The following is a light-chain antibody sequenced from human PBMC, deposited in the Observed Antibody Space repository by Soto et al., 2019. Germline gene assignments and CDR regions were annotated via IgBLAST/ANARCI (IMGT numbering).Light chain of an antibody. V-gene: IGKV1-12*01. J-gene: IGKJ3*01. CDR1: QDIGYW. CDR3: QQGHRLPFT. Sequence: DIQMTQSPSSVSESVGDGLTITCRASQDIGYWLAWYQQKPGQAPKLLIHAASNLQSVVPTRFGGTGSGTDFTLTISGLQPEDAATYFCQQGHRLPFTSGPGTKVNI. CDR2: AAS.